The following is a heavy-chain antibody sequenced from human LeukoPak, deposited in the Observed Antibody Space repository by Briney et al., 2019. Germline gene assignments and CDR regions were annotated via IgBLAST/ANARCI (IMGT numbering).Heavy chain of an antibody. CDR3: ARGGGDCYSCSDY. J-gene: IGHJ4*02. CDR1: GGSFSGYY. V-gene: IGHV4-34*01. D-gene: IGHD2-21*01. Sequence: SETLSLTCAVYGGSFSGYYWSWIRQPPGKGLEWIGEINHSGSTNYNPSLKSRVTISVDTSKNQFSLKLSSVTAADTAVYYCARGGGDCYSCSDYWGQGTLVTVSS. CDR2: INHSGST.